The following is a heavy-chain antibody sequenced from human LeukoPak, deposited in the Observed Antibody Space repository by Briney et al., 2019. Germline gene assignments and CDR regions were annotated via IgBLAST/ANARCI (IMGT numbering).Heavy chain of an antibody. CDR2: IYTSGST. CDR1: GGSISSYY. J-gene: IGHJ3*02. D-gene: IGHD2-8*02. Sequence: SETLSLTCTVSGGSISSYYWSWIRQPAGKGLEWIGRIYTSGSTNYNPSLKSRVTMSVDTSKNQFSLKLSSVTAADTAVYYCARVGWYMSGVLDAFDIWGQGTMVTVSS. V-gene: IGHV4-4*07. CDR3: ARVGWYMSGVLDAFDI.